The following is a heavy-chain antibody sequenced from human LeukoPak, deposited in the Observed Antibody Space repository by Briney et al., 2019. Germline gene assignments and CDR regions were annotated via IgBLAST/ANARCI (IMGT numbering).Heavy chain of an antibody. CDR3: ARGTAYTEHSFFDY. D-gene: IGHD3-16*01. J-gene: IGHJ4*02. V-gene: IGHV1-2*02. CDR1: GYXFTGYY. Sequence: ASVKVSCKASGYXFTGYYFHWVRQAPGQGPEWMGWINPNSGDTNYAQKFQGRVTMTWDTSISTAYMGLSRLKSDDTAIYYCARGTAYTEHSFFDYWGQGTLVTVSS. CDR2: INPNSGDT.